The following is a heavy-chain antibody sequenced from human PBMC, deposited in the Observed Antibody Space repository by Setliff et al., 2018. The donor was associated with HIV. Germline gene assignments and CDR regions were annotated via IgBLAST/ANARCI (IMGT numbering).Heavy chain of an antibody. J-gene: IGHJ4*02. CDR3: ARIPNHRSGFDY. V-gene: IGHV1-18*01. D-gene: IGHD3-22*01. CDR1: GYTFTNYG. Sequence: ASVKVSCKASGYTFTNYGISWVRQAPGQGLEWMGWISAYNGNTNYAQKLQDRVTMTTDTSTSTAYMELSSLRSEDTAVYYCARIPNHRSGFDYWGQGAPVTVSS. CDR2: ISAYNGNT.